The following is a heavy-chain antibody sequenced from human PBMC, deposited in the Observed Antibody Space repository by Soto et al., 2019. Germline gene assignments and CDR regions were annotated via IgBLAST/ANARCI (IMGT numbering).Heavy chain of an antibody. Sequence: GESLRISCKGSGYRFTSYWIGGVRQMSGKGLEWMGIIYPGDSDTRYSPSFQGQVTISADKSISTAYLQWSSLKASDTAMYYCARFASDYYYYYGMAVSGQWTSVLVSS. CDR2: IYPGDSDT. D-gene: IGHD3-10*01. CDR3: ARFASDYYYYYGMAV. J-gene: IGHJ6*01. V-gene: IGHV5-51*01. CDR1: GYRFTSYW.